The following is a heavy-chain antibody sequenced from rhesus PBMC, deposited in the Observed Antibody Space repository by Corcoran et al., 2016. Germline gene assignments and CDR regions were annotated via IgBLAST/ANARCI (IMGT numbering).Heavy chain of an antibody. D-gene: IGHD6-13*01. CDR3: ARGRQLVGAFDF. J-gene: IGHJ3*01. CDR2: IYWDDDK. Sequence: QVTLKESGPALVKPTQTLTLTCTFSGFSLTTSGMGVGWIRQPPGKALEWLALIYWDDDKRYSTSLKSRLTISKDTSKNQVVLTMTNMDPVDTATYYCARGRQLVGAFDFWGQGLRVTVSS. CDR1: GFSLTTSGMG. V-gene: IGHV2-174*01.